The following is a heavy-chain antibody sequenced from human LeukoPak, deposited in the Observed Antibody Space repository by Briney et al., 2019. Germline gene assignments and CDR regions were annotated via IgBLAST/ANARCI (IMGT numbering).Heavy chain of an antibody. CDR3: ARVRSSSLGPFDY. V-gene: IGHV4-59*01. CDR2: IYYSGST. Sequence: SETLSLTCTVSGVSISSYYWSWIRQPPGKGLEWIGYIYYSGSTNYNPSLKSRVTISVDTSKNQFSLKLSSVTAADTAVYYCARVRSSSLGPFDYWGQGTLVTVSS. CDR1: GVSISSYY. J-gene: IGHJ4*02. D-gene: IGHD6-6*01.